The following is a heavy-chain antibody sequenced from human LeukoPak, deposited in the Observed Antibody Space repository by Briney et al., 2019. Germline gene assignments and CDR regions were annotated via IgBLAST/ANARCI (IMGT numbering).Heavy chain of an antibody. CDR1: GGTFSSYA. CDR2: IIPILGIA. CDR3: ARGGGLYGDLYYFDY. Sequence: SVKVSCKASGGTFSSYAISWVRQAPAQGLEWMGSIIPILGIATYAQKFQGRVTITADKSTSTAYMELSSLRSEDTAVYYCARGGGLYGDLYYFDYWGQGTLVTVSS. V-gene: IGHV1-69*04. D-gene: IGHD4-17*01. J-gene: IGHJ4*02.